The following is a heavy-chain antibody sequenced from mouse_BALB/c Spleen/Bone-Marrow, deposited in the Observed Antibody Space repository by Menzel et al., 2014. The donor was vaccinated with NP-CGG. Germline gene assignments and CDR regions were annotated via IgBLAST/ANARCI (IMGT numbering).Heavy chain of an antibody. Sequence: QLQQSGAELVKPGASVKLSCKASGYTFTSYWMHWAKQRPGQGLEWIGEINPSNGRTNYNEKFKSKATLTVDKSSSTAYMQLSSLTSEDSAVYYCARERYDYDWKDYWGQGTTLTVSS. J-gene: IGHJ2*01. CDR1: GYTFTSYW. V-gene: IGHV1S81*02. CDR2: INPSNGRT. CDR3: ARERYDYDWKDY. D-gene: IGHD2-4*01.